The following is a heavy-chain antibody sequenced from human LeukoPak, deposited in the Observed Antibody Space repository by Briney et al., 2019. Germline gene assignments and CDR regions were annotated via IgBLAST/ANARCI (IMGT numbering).Heavy chain of an antibody. Sequence: SETLSLTCTVSGVSISSSSYYWGWIRQPPGKGLEWIGSIYYSGSTYYNPSLKSRVTTSVDTSKNQFSLKLSSVIAADTAVYYCTRGGSADPFEHWGQGTLVTVSS. D-gene: IGHD1-26*01. CDR1: GVSISSSSYY. J-gene: IGHJ4*02. CDR3: TRGGSADPFEH. CDR2: IYYSGST. V-gene: IGHV4-39*07.